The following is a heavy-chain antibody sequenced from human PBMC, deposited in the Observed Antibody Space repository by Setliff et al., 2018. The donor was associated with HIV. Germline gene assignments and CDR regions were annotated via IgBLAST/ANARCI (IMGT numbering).Heavy chain of an antibody. Sequence: PSETLSLTCAVYGGSFSAYYWSWIRQSPEMGLEWIAEISHTGSTKYNPSLGSRVTISLATSKNQFSLSLRSLSAADTAVYYCARDKRYRFPFDSWGQGTLVT. V-gene: IGHV4-34*01. CDR2: ISHTGST. CDR1: GGSFSAYY. J-gene: IGHJ4*02. CDR3: ARDKRYRFPFDS. D-gene: IGHD2-2*02.